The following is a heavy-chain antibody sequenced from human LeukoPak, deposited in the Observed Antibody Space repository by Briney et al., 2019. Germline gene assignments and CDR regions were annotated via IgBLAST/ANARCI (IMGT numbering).Heavy chain of an antibody. CDR1: GFTFSSYW. CDR2: INHNGNVN. CDR3: ARGGGLDV. D-gene: IGHD3-16*01. Sequence: GGSLRLSCAASGFTFSSYWMNWARQAPGKGLEWVASINHNGNVNYYVDSVKGRFTISRDNAKNSPFLQMSNLRAEDTAVYFCARGGGLDVWGQGATVTVSS. V-gene: IGHV3-7*03. J-gene: IGHJ6*02.